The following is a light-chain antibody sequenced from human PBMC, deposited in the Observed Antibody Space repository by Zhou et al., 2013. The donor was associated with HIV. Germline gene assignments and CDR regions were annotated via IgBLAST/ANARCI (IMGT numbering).Light chain of an antibody. V-gene: IGKV1-39*01. Sequence: DIQMTQSPSSLSASVGDRVIITCRASQNINKHLNWYQQKPGKAPTLLIYAASSLRSGVPSRFSGRGSGTDFTLTISSLQPEDFATYYCQHTFTTPITFGGGTRVEIK. J-gene: IGKJ4*01. CDR2: AAS. CDR3: QHTFTTPIT. CDR1: QNINKH.